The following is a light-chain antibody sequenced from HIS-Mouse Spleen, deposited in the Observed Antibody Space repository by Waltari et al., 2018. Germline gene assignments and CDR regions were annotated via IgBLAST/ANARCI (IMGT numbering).Light chain of an antibody. CDR3: QQRSNWLT. CDR1: QSVSSY. J-gene: IGKJ4*01. CDR2: DAS. V-gene: IGKV3-11*01. Sequence: EIVLTQSPATLSLSPGESATLSCRASQSVSSYLAWYQQKPGQAPRLLISDASNRATGIPARFSGSGSGTDFTLTISSLEPEDFAVYYCQQRSNWLTFGGGTKVEIK.